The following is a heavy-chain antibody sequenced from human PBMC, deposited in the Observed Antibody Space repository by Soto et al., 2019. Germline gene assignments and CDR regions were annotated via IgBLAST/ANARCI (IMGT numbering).Heavy chain of an antibody. CDR2: IRSKAYGGTT. V-gene: IGHV3-49*03. Sequence: GGSLRLSCTASGFTFGDYAMSWFRQAPGKGLEWVGFIRSKAYGGTTEYAASVKGRFTISRDDSKSIAYLQMNSRKTEDTAVYYCTRADDYIWGSYRLFDYWGQGTLVTVSS. J-gene: IGHJ4*02. CDR3: TRADDYIWGSYRLFDY. D-gene: IGHD3-16*02. CDR1: GFTFGDYA.